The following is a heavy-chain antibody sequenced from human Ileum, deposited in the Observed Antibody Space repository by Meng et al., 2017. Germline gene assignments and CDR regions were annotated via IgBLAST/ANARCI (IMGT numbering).Heavy chain of an antibody. J-gene: IGHJ5*02. D-gene: IGHD3-10*01. V-gene: IGHV4-34*01. CDR3: ARGFLWFGGDDWFDP. CDR2: INHSGST. CDR1: GGSFSGYY. Sequence: SETLSPTCAVYGGSFSGYYWSWIRQPPGKGLEWIGEINHSGSTNYNPSLKSRVTISVDTSKNQFSLKLSSLTAADTAVYYFARGFLWFGGDDWFDPWGQGTLVTVSS.